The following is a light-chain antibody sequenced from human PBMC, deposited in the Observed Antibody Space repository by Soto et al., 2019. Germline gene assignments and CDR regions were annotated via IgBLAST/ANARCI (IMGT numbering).Light chain of an antibody. CDR1: QNVNYY. CDR3: HQRGDCPT. CDR2: DTS. V-gene: IGKV3-11*01. J-gene: IGKJ4*01. Sequence: EIVVTQSPATLSLSPGDRATLSCRTSQNVNYYLAWYQQKPGQAPRLLIYDTSNRATGIPARFTGSGSGTDFTLPISSLEPEDFAVYYCHQRGDCPTFGGGTKVEI.